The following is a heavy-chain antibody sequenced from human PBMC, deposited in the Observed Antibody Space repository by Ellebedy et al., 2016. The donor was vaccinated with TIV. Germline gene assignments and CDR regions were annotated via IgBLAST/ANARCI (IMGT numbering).Heavy chain of an antibody. Sequence: MPSETLSLTCTVSGGSISTYYWSWIRQPPGQGLEWIGYIYYSGYTEYNPSLKNRVTISLDTSKDQFSLRLSSVTAADTAVYYCARGPLRYFDWVYYYHGMDVWGQGTTVTVSS. V-gene: IGHV4-59*08. D-gene: IGHD3-9*01. CDR3: ARGPLRYFDWVYYYHGMDV. J-gene: IGHJ6*02. CDR1: GGSISTYY. CDR2: IYYSGYT.